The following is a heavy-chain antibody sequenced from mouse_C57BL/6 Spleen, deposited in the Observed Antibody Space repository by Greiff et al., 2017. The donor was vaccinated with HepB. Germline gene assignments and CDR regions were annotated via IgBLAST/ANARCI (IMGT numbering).Heavy chain of an antibody. CDR1: GYSITSGYY. V-gene: IGHV3-6*01. D-gene: IGHD1-1*01. CDR2: ISYDGSN. J-gene: IGHJ3*01. Sequence: EVKLQESGPGLVKPSQSLSLTCSVTGYSITSGYYWNWMRQFPGNKLEWMGYISYDGSNNYNPSLKNRISITRDTSKNQFFLKLNSVTTEDTATYYCARGGYGSSSFAYWGQGTLVTVSA. CDR3: ARGGYGSSSFAY.